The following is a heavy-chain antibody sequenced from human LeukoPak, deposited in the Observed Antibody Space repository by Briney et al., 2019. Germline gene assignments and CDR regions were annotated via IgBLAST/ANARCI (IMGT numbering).Heavy chain of an antibody. CDR1: GGTFSSYT. Sequence: ASVKVSCKASGGTFSSYTISWVRQAPGQGLEWIGRIIPILGIANYAQKFQGRVTITADKSTSTAYMELSSLRSEDTAVYYCARDKSSGSYLPGYWGQGTLVTVSS. V-gene: IGHV1-69*04. CDR3: ARDKSSGSYLPGY. D-gene: IGHD1-26*01. J-gene: IGHJ4*02. CDR2: IIPILGIA.